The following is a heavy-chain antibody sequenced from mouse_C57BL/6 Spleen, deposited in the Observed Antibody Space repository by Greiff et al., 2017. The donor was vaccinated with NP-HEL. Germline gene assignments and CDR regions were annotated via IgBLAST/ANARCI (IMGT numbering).Heavy chain of an antibody. CDR1: GYTFTSYW. V-gene: IGHV1-50*01. CDR3: ARVHPYYFDY. Sequence: VQLQQPGAELVKPGASVKLSCKASGYTFTSYWMQWVKQRPGQGLEWIGEIDPSDSYTNYNQKFKGKATLTVDTSSSTAYMQLSSLTSEDSAVYYCARVHPYYFDYWGQGTTLTVSS. J-gene: IGHJ2*01. CDR2: IDPSDSYT.